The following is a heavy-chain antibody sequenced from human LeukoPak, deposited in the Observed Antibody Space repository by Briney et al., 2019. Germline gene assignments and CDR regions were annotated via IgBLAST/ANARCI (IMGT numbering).Heavy chain of an antibody. V-gene: IGHV4-38-2*02. CDR1: GYSISSGYY. CDR2: IYHSGST. Sequence: SETLSLTCTVSGYSISSGYYWGWIRQPPGKGLEWIGNIYHSGSTFYNPSLKSRVTISVDTSKNQFSLKLSSVTAADTAVYYRARGYSSSWYFNWFDPWGQGTLVTVSS. J-gene: IGHJ5*02. D-gene: IGHD6-13*01. CDR3: ARGYSSSWYFNWFDP.